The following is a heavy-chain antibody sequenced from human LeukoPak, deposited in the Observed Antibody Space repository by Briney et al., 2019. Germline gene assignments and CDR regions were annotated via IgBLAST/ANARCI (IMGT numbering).Heavy chain of an antibody. D-gene: IGHD3-3*01. J-gene: IGHJ4*02. Sequence: SETLSLTCAVSGGSISSSIHYWAWIRQPPGKGLEWIGSMYYSGSTYYNPSIKSRVTISLDTSENQFSLKLSSVTAADTAVYYCASGPSKNMFWSGYSFDYWGQGTLVTVSS. CDR1: GGSISSSIHY. CDR3: ASGPSKNMFWSGYSFDY. V-gene: IGHV4-39*07. CDR2: MYYSGST.